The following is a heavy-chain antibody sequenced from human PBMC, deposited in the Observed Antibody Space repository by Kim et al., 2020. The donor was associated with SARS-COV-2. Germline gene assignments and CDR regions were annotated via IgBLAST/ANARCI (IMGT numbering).Heavy chain of an antibody. CDR3: ARGQVIYGDDNWFDP. CDR1: GGSFSGYY. Sequence: SETLSLTCAVYGGSFSGYYWSWIRQPPGKGLEWIGEINHSGSTNYNPSLKSRVTISVDTSKNQFSLKLSSVTAADTAVYYCARGQVIYGDDNWFDPWGQGTLVTVSS. V-gene: IGHV4-34*01. J-gene: IGHJ5*02. D-gene: IGHD4-17*01. CDR2: INHSGST.